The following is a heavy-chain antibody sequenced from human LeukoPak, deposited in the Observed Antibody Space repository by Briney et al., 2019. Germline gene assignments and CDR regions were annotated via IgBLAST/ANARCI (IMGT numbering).Heavy chain of an antibody. CDR2: IKSETDGGTI. CDR3: TTSIVGTTAY. J-gene: IGHJ4*02. D-gene: IGHD1-26*01. V-gene: IGHV3-15*01. CDR1: GFNFTNAW. Sequence: GGSLRLSCAASGFNFTNAWMTWVRQAPGKGLEWVGRIKSETDGGTIHYGAPVKGRFIISRDDSKNTVGLQMNSLKTEDIGVYYCTTSIVGTTAYWGQGTLVIVSS.